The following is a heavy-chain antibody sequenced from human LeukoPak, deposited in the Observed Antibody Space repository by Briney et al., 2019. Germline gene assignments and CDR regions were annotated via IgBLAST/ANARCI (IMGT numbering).Heavy chain of an antibody. J-gene: IGHJ2*01. Sequence: GGSLRLSCEVSGFTFRDYQMNWIRQAPGKGLEWISYITSGETTSYADSVKGRLTVSRDDAKNSLYLHMSSLRVDDTAVYFCARGPWYFDLWGRGTLVIVSS. CDR1: GFTFRDYQ. CDR2: ITSGETT. CDR3: ARGPWYFDL. V-gene: IGHV3-69-1*01.